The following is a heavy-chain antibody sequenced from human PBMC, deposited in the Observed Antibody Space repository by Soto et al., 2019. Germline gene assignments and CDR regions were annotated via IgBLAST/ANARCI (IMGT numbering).Heavy chain of an antibody. V-gene: IGHV1-18*01. J-gene: IGHJ6*02. CDR2: ISAYNGNT. Sequence: QVQLVQSGAEVKKPGASVKVSCKASGYTFTSYGISWVRQAPGQGLEWMGWISAYNGNTNYAQKLQGRVTMTTDTXTSXAYMELRSLRSDDTAVYYCARDGDYDLYYYYGMDVWGQGTTVTVSS. CDR1: GYTFTSYG. D-gene: IGHD4-17*01. CDR3: ARDGDYDLYYYYGMDV.